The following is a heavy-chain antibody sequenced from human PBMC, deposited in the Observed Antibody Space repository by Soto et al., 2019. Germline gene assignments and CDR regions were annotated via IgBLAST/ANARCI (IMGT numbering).Heavy chain of an antibody. CDR2: ISGSGGST. V-gene: IGHV3-23*01. CDR3: AKVGRGTADY. D-gene: IGHD3-16*01. CDR1: GFIFSSYA. J-gene: IGHJ4*02. Sequence: EVQLLESGGGLVQPGGSLRLSCAASGFIFSSYAMSWVRQAPGKGLEWVSAISGSGGSTYYADAVKGRFTISRDKSKNTLYLQMNSLRAEDTAVYSCAKVGRGTADYWGQGTLLTVSS.